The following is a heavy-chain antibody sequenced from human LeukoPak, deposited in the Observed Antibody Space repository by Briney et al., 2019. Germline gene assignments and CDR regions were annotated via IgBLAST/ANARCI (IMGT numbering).Heavy chain of an antibody. J-gene: IGHJ4*02. CDR2: VSYDGSNQ. CDR1: GFTFRSYI. Sequence: PGGSLRLSCAASGFTFRSYIMHWVRQVPGKGLEWVAVVSYDGSNQYHADSVEGRFTISRDNAKNSLYLQMNSLRPDDTAVYYCARIGGKRAPDVDYWGQGILVTVSS. V-gene: IGHV3-30*04. CDR3: ARIGGKRAPDVDY. D-gene: IGHD3-10*01.